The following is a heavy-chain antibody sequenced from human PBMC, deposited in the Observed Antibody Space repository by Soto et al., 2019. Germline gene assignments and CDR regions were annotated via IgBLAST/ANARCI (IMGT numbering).Heavy chain of an antibody. CDR2: ISGSGGST. D-gene: IGHD5-18*01. V-gene: IGHV3-23*01. Sequence: GGSLRLSCAASGFTFSSYAMSWVRQAPGKGLEWVSTISGSGGSTFNGGSVKGRFTISRDNSKKTVYLQMNSLRAEDTAIYFCAKARDSYGFRGDYWGQGTLVTVSS. J-gene: IGHJ4*02. CDR1: GFTFSSYA. CDR3: AKARDSYGFRGDY.